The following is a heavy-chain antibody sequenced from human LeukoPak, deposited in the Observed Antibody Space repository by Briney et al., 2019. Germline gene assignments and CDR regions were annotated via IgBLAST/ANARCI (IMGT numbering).Heavy chain of an antibody. CDR3: AKDLGVSIYGDYVVGGMDV. D-gene: IGHD4-17*01. Sequence: GGSLRLSCAAPKFTFSSYGMHWVRQDPGKGLEWVAFISDDGGNKYYADSVKGRFTISRDNSKNTLYLQMNSLRAEDTAVYYCAKDLGVSIYGDYVVGGMDVWGRGTTVTVSS. CDR1: KFTFSSYG. V-gene: IGHV3-30*18. J-gene: IGHJ6*02. CDR2: ISDDGGNK.